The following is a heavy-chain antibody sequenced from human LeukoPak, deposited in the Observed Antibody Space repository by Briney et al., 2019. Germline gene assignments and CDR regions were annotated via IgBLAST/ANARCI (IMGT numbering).Heavy chain of an antibody. Sequence: GGSLRLSCTASGFTFSNYWMHWVRQVPGKGLVWVSRINTGGSSTTYADSVKGRFTISRDNAKNTLYLQMNSLRVEDTAVYYCAKVENIAAAGTHFQHWGQGTLVTVSS. CDR2: INTGGSST. CDR3: AKVENIAAAGTHFQH. CDR1: GFTFSNYW. V-gene: IGHV3-74*01. D-gene: IGHD6-13*01. J-gene: IGHJ1*01.